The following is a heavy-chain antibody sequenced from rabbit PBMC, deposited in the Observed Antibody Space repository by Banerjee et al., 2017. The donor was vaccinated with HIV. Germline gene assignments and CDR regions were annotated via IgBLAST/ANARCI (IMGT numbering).Heavy chain of an antibody. J-gene: IGHJ3*01. CDR3: ARRASSSSGYDL. CDR1: GFTISSSYY. Sequence: QSLEESGGGLVQPEGSLALTRTASGFTISSSYYMCWVRQAPVKGLEWIGCIYACSSDNTYSASWAKVRFTITKTSSTTVTLQMTSLTAADTAPYFCARRASSSSGYDLWGQGTLVTVS. D-gene: IGHD1-1*01. CDR2: IYACSSDNT. V-gene: IGHV1S40*01.